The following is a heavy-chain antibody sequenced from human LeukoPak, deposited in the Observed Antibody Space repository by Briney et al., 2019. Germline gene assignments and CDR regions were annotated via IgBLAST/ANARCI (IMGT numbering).Heavy chain of an antibody. CDR1: GGSISSYY. CDR3: ARDGEWRGVFDY. Sequence: SETLSLTCTVSGGSISSYYWSWIRQPPGKGLEWIGYIYYSGSTNYNPSLKSRVTISVDTSKNQFSLKLSSVTAADTAVYYCARDGEWRGVFDYWGQGTLVTVSS. V-gene: IGHV4-59*01. J-gene: IGHJ4*02. D-gene: IGHD3-10*01. CDR2: IYYSGST.